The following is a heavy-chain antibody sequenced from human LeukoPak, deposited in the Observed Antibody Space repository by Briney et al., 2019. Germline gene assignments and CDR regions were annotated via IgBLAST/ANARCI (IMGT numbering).Heavy chain of an antibody. D-gene: IGHD6-19*01. CDR1: GFSFSTYA. CDR2: ISGSGSSK. CDR3: AKDAAVAGTFDAFDI. V-gene: IGHV3-23*01. Sequence: GGSLRLSCAASGFSFSTYAMSWVRQAPGKGLEWVSAISGSGSSKYYADSVKSRFTISRDNSKNTLFLQVNSLRAEDTAVYYCAKDAAVAGTFDAFDIWGQGTMVTVSS. J-gene: IGHJ3*02.